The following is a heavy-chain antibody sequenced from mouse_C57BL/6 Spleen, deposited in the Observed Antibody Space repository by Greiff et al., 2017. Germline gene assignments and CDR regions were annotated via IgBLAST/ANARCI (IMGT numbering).Heavy chain of an antibody. D-gene: IGHD1-3*01. CDR3: ARYRDINTYYFDY. CDR2: IHPNSGST. J-gene: IGHJ2*01. Sequence: QVQLQQPGAALVKPGASVKLSCKASGYTFTSYWMHWVKQRPGQGLEWIGIIHPNSGSTNYNEKFKSKATLTVAKSSSTAYMQLSRLASEDSSVYYCARYRDINTYYFDYWGQGTTLTVSS. V-gene: IGHV1-64*01. CDR1: GYTFTSYW.